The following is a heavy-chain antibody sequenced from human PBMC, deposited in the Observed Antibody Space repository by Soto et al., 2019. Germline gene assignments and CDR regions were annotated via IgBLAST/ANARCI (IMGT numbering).Heavy chain of an antibody. J-gene: IGHJ5*02. Sequence: SQTLSLTCAISGDSVSSNSAAWNWIRQSPSRGLEWLGRTYYRSKWYNDYAVSVKSRITINPDTSKNQFSLQLNSVTPEDTAVYYCAGVPRTIADRRWLDPWGQGTLVTVSS. CDR3: AGVPRTIADRRWLDP. CDR1: GDSVSSNSAA. CDR2: TYYRSKWYN. D-gene: IGHD3-9*01. V-gene: IGHV6-1*01.